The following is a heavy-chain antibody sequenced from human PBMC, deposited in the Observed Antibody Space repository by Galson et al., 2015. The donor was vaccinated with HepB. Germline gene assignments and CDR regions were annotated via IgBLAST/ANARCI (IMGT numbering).Heavy chain of an antibody. J-gene: IGHJ4*02. CDR1: GFTFSSYG. CDR2: ISYDGSNK. V-gene: IGHV3-30*18. CDR3: AKGGGDGYNYGGYYFDY. Sequence: SLRLSCAASGFTFSSYGMHWVRQAPGKGLEWVAVISYDGSNKYYADSVKGRFTISRDNSKNTLYLQINSLRAEDTAVYYCAKGGGDGYNYGGYYFDYWGQGTLVTVSS. D-gene: IGHD5-24*01.